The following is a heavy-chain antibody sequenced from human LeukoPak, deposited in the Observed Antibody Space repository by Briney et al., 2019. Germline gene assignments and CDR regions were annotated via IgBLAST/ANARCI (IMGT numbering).Heavy chain of an antibody. V-gene: IGHV1-69*13. CDR2: NIPISGTA. CDR1: GGTFISYD. D-gene: IGHD3-10*01. Sequence: GASVKVSCKASGGTFISYDISWVRQAPGQGLEWMGGNIPISGTAKYAQKFQGRVTITADESTSTAYMELSSLRSEDTAVYYCARGPFGETPLYFDYWGQGTLVTVSS. J-gene: IGHJ4*02. CDR3: ARGPFGETPLYFDY.